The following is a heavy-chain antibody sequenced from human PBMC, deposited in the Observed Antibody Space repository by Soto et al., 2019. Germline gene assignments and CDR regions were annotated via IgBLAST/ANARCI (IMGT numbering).Heavy chain of an antibody. D-gene: IGHD3-10*01. CDR1: TDSSSFTNSY. V-gene: IGHV4-39*01. Sequence: SETLSLTCTVSTDSSSFTNSYWGWIRQPPGKGLQWIGSSSYNGGTFYNPSLKGRVVTSFDTSKKQSSLQVTSVTAADTAVYFCARHRIEVVWRGFDFWGQGSPVTVSS. CDR2: SSYNGGT. J-gene: IGHJ4*02. CDR3: ARHRIEVVWRGFDF.